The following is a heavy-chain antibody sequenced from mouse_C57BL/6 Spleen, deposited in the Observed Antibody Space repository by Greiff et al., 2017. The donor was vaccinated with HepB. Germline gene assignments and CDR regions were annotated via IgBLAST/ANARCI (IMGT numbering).Heavy chain of an antibody. D-gene: IGHD1-1*02. CDR2: ISYSGST. CDR1: GYSITSDY. J-gene: IGHJ1*03. Sequence: EVKLEESGPGLAKPSQTLSLTCSVTGYSITSDYWNWIRKFPGNKLEYMGYISYSGSTYYNPSLKSRISITRDTSKNQYYLQLNSVTTEDTATYYCARYKGGYYGYFDVWGTGTTVTVSS. V-gene: IGHV3-8*01. CDR3: ARYKGGYYGYFDV.